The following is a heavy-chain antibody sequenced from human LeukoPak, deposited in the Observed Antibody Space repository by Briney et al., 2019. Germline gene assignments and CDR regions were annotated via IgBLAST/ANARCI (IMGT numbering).Heavy chain of an antibody. CDR2: ISSSGTYI. CDR3: ARGGMAAAIDH. J-gene: IGHJ4*02. CDR1: GFTFSSYN. V-gene: IGHV3-21*01. D-gene: IGHD6-13*01. Sequence: GGSLRLSCTASGFTFSSYNMNWVRQAPGKGLEWVSSISSSGTYIYYADSLKGRFTISRDNAKNSLYLQMNSLRADDTAVYYCARGGMAAAIDHWGQGTLVTVSS.